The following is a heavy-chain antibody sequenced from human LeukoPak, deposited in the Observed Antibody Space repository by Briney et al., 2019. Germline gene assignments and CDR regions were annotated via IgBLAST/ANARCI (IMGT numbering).Heavy chain of an antibody. Sequence: GGSLRLSCAASGFTFSSYWMSWVRQAPGKGLEWVANIKQDGSEKYYVDSVKGRFTISRDNSKNTLYLQMNSLRAEDTAVYYCARVGYYDFWSGYPPGYFDYWGQGTLVTVSS. J-gene: IGHJ4*02. CDR1: GFTFSSYW. CDR3: ARVGYYDFWSGYPPGYFDY. V-gene: IGHV3-7*01. CDR2: IKQDGSEK. D-gene: IGHD3-3*01.